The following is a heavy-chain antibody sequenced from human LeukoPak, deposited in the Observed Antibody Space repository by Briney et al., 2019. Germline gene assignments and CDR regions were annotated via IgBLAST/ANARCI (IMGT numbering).Heavy chain of an antibody. CDR1: GGSFSGYY. V-gene: IGHV4-34*01. J-gene: IGHJ4*02. CDR2: INHSGST. CDR3: ARETPESLFDY. Sequence: PSETLSLTCAVYGGSFSGYYWSWIRQPPGKGLEWIGEINHSGSTNYNPSLKRRVTISVDTSKNQFSLRLSSVTAADTAMYYCARETPESLFDYWGQGIQVTVSS. D-gene: IGHD1-14*01.